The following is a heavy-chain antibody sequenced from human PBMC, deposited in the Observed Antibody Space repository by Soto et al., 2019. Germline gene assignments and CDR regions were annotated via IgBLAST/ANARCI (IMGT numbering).Heavy chain of an antibody. CDR1: GFTFSSYA. D-gene: IGHD3-22*01. CDR3: AREGDSSGCFDY. Sequence: GGSLRLSCAASGFTFSSYAMHWVRQAPGKGLEWVAVISYDGSNKYYADSVKGRFTISRDNSKNTLYLQMNSLRAEDTAVYYCAREGDSSGCFDYWGQGTLVTVS. J-gene: IGHJ4*02. CDR2: ISYDGSNK. V-gene: IGHV3-30-3*01.